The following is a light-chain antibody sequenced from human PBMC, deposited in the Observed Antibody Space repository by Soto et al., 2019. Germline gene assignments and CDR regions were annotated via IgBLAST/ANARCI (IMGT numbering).Light chain of an antibody. V-gene: IGLV1-47*02. CDR3: VAWDDSLSGRV. Sequence: QSVLTQPPSASGTPGQRVTISCSGSGSNIGSHDVYWYQHLPGTAPKVLIYRNDQRPSGVPDRFSASRSGTSASPAISGLRSEDEADYYCVAWDDSLSGRVFGGGTKVTVL. CDR2: RND. J-gene: IGLJ3*02. CDR1: GSNIGSHD.